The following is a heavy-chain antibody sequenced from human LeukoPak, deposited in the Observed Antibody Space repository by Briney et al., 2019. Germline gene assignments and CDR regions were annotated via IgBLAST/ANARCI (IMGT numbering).Heavy chain of an antibody. CDR2: IYRSGST. J-gene: IGHJ3*02. Sequence: PSETLSLTCTVSNGSIDSFHWNWIRQSPGKGPEWLGCIYRSGSTIYNPSLRSRVTMSVDTSNNQFSLTLTSVTAADTAVYYCARARTARSVTHGDAFDIWGQGTMVTVSS. CDR3: ARARTARSVTHGDAFDI. D-gene: IGHD3-3*01. V-gene: IGHV4-59*01. CDR1: NGSIDSFH.